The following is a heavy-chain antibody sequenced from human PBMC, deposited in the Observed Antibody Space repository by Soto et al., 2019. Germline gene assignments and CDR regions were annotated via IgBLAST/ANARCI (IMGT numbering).Heavy chain of an antibody. CDR1: GASVCSVY. V-gene: IGHV4-59*02. CDR2: MYFGGSF. D-gene: IGHD3-22*01. CDR3: ARSYYDSTGFAVDP. Sequence: PSETLFRTCTVSGASVCSVYWSWIRQTPGKGLEWIGFMYFGGSFNYNPSLTSRVTISVDTSKNQFSLKVTSVTAADTAVYYCARSYYDSTGFAVDPWGQGTLVTVS. J-gene: IGHJ5*02.